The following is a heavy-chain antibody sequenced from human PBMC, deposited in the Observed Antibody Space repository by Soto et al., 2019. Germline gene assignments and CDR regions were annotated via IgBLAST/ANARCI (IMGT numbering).Heavy chain of an antibody. J-gene: IGHJ3*01. CDR3: FAGVQYDAFDV. D-gene: IGHD4-4*01. V-gene: IGHV5-51*01. CDR2: IYPSDSDT. Sequence: GESLKISCKGSGYSFTSHWIGWVRQMPGKGLEWMGNIYPSDSDTRYSPSFQGRVTISADKSVSTAYLQWSTLKASDTAMYYRFAGVQYDAFDVWGQGTMVTVSS. CDR1: GYSFTSHW.